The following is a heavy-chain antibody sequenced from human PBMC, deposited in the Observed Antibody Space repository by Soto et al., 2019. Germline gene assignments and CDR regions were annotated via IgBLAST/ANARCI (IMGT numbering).Heavy chain of an antibody. J-gene: IGHJ6*02. V-gene: IGHV1-8*02. Sequence: ASVKVSGKASGYDFTACDINWVRQASGQGLEWMGWMNPINGATGTARRFQGRVSLSRNTATGTAYLELTSLRSDDTAVYYCGRGPSPRAPAGGTPYYYAMDVWGQGTTVTVSS. D-gene: IGHD6-13*01. CDR1: GYDFTACD. CDR3: GRGPSPRAPAGGTPYYYAMDV. CDR2: MNPINGAT.